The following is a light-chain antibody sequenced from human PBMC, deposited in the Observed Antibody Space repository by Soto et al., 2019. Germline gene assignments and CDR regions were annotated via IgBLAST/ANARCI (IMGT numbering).Light chain of an antibody. CDR2: GAS. CDR1: QSVSSN. V-gene: IGKV3-15*01. J-gene: IGKJ1*01. Sequence: EIVLTQSPATLSLSPGERATLSCRASQSVSSNLAWYQQKPGQAPRLLIYGASTRATGIPARFSGSGSGTELTLTISSLQPEDVAVYYCQHYNTAPPLTFGQGTKVEIK. CDR3: QHYNTAPPLT.